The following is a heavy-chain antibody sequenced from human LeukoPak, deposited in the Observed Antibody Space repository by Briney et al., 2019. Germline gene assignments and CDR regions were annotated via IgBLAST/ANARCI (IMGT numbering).Heavy chain of an antibody. Sequence: GGSLRLSCAASGFTFSSFSMSWVRQAPGKGLEGVSAISGSGGSTYYADSVKGRFTISRDKSKNTLYLQMNSLRAEATALYYCAKGYSSSWYGYDAFDIWGQGTMVTVSS. CDR3: AKGYSSSWYGYDAFDI. CDR1: GFTFSSFS. D-gene: IGHD6-13*01. V-gene: IGHV3-23*01. J-gene: IGHJ3*02. CDR2: ISGSGGST.